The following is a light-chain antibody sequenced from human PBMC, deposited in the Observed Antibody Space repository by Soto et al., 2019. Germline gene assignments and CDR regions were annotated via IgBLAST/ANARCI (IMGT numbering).Light chain of an antibody. CDR2: GAS. V-gene: IGKV3D-15*01. CDR1: QSVSGN. J-gene: IGKJ1*01. Sequence: EIVMTQSPATLSVSPGERATLSCRASQSVSGNLAWYQQKPGQAPRLLIYGASTRATGIPARFSGSGSGTEFTITISSLQSEDFAVYSCQQYNNWPPTFGQGTKVEIK. CDR3: QQYNNWPPT.